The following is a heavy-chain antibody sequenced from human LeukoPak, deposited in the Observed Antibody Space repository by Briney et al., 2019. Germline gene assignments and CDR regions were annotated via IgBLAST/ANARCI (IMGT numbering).Heavy chain of an antibody. D-gene: IGHD5-18*01. Sequence: SETLSLTCTVSGGSISSYYWSWIRQPPGKGLEWIAYVDYRGSTTYNPSLKSRVTISVDTSRNQFSLKLSSVTAADTAVYYCARSRSGYSYDHAAFDIWGQGTMVTVSS. CDR2: VDYRGST. CDR3: ARSRSGYSYDHAAFDI. V-gene: IGHV4-59*01. CDR1: GGSISSYY. J-gene: IGHJ3*02.